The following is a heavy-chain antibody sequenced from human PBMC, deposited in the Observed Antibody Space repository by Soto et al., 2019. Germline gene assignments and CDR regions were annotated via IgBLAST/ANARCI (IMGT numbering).Heavy chain of an antibody. Sequence: GGSLRLSCAASGFTFSSYAMSWVRQAPGKGLEWVSAISVSGGRTYYADSVKGRFTISRDNSKNTLYVQMNSLRAEDTAVYYCAKHPYGGGYSPMMDVWGQGTTVTVSS. CDR3: AKHPYGGGYSPMMDV. J-gene: IGHJ6*02. D-gene: IGHD5-18*01. V-gene: IGHV3-23*01. CDR2: ISVSGGRT. CDR1: GFTFSSYA.